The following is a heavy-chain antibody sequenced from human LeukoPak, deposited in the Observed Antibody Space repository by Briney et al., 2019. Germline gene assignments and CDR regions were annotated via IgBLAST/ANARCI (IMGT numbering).Heavy chain of an antibody. J-gene: IGHJ6*03. V-gene: IGHV4-39*01. D-gene: IGHD3-10*01. CDR1: GGSISSSHYY. CDR2: IYYSGTT. Sequence: PSETLSLTCTVSGGSISSSHYYWGWLRPPPGKGLEWIGTIYYSGTTYYNPSLESRATISEDTSKNQFSLTLRSVTAADTAVYYCARQISDYYYYYIDVWGKGTTVTVSS. CDR3: ARQISDYYYYYIDV.